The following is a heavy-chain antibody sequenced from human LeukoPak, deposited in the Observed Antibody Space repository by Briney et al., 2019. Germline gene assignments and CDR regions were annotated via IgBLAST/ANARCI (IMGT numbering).Heavy chain of an antibody. J-gene: IGHJ4*02. CDR1: GGSISSGDYY. CDR2: IYHSGST. V-gene: IGHV4-30-2*01. Sequence: TLSLTCTVSGGSISSGDYYWSWIRQPPGKGLEWIGYIYHSGSTYYNPSLKSRVTISVDRSKNQFSLKLSSVTAADTAVRYCARGGYCSSTSCYTDYWGQGTLVTVSS. CDR3: ARGGYCSSTSCYTDY. D-gene: IGHD2-2*02.